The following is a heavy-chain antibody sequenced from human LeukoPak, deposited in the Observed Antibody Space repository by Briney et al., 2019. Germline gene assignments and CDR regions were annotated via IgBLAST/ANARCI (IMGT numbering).Heavy chain of an antibody. CDR3: ARGHYGANLFGY. D-gene: IGHD4-17*01. CDR2: IYYSGST. J-gene: IGHJ4*02. Sequence: SQTLSLTCTVSGGSISSGDYYWSWIRQPPGKGLEWIGYIYYSGSTYYNPSLKSRVTISVDTSKNQFSLKLSSVTAADTAVYYCARGHYGANLFGYWGQGTLVTVSS. V-gene: IGHV4-30-4*01. CDR1: GGSISSGDYY.